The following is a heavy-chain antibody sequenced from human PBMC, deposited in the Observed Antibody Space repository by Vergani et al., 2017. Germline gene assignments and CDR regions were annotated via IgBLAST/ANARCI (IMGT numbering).Heavy chain of an antibody. CDR2: LDPENDKT. J-gene: IGHJ6*03. V-gene: IGHV1-24*01. Sequence: QVQLVQSGAEVKRPGASVKVSCKVSGHSLSELSMHWVRQTPGKGLEWMGYLDPENDKTVYAEKFQGRVSMTEDTSAGTAYMELSRLRSEDTAVYYCATDSSTIGFYMDVWGKGTTIIVSS. D-gene: IGHD3-16*01. CDR1: GHSLSELS. CDR3: ATDSSTIGFYMDV.